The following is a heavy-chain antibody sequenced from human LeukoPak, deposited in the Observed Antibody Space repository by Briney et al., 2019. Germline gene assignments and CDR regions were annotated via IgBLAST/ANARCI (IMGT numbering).Heavy chain of an antibody. CDR2: IKEDGSDK. J-gene: IGHJ5*02. CDR1: GFMFSSSW. V-gene: IGHV3-7*01. D-gene: IGHD2-21*02. Sequence: GGSLRLSCAASGFMFSSSWMAWVRQAPGKGLEWVANIKEDGSDKNYVDSMKGRFTISRDNAKNSLYLQMNSLRAEDTAVYYCARCKTANWFDPWGQGTLVTVSS. CDR3: ARCKTANWFDP.